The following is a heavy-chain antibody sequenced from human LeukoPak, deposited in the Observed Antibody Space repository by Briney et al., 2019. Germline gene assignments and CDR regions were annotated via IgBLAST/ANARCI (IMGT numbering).Heavy chain of an antibody. CDR3: ARDVTGGEWFEA. Sequence: GESLRLSCAAAGFTFSSFKITWVRQAPGKGLEWVASISPSSSYIYYADSLKGRFTVSRDNAKNSLFLQMTSLRAEDTAVYYCARDVTGGEWFEAGCQGALVSVSS. J-gene: IGHJ5*01. CDR2: ISPSSSYI. D-gene: IGHD2-21*02. CDR1: GFTFSSFK. V-gene: IGHV3-21*01.